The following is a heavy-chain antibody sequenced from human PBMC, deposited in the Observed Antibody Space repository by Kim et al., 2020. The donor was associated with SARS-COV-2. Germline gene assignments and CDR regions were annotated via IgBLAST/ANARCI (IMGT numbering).Heavy chain of an antibody. CDR2: IYPSGGSI. V-gene: IGHV3-11*04. J-gene: IGHJ6*02. Sequence: GSLRLSCAASGFTFSDWYMSWIRQAPGKGLEWVSYIYPSGGSIYYADSVKGRFTISRDNAKNSLYLQMNSLRAEDTAVYYCARGHYGLDVWGQGTTVTVSS. CDR3: ARGHYGLDV. CDR1: GFTFSDWY.